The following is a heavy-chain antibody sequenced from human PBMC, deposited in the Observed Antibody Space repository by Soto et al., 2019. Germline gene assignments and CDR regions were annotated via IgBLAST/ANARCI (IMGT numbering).Heavy chain of an antibody. CDR2: ISGSGGST. CDR1: GFIFRSYA. J-gene: IGHJ4*02. D-gene: IGHD4-4*01. CDR3: ARGHMTTVTTWGLGVDY. V-gene: IGHV3-23*01. Sequence: GGSLRLSCAASGFIFRSYAMSWVRQAPGKGLEWVSGISGSGGSTYHADSVKGRLTISRDNSNNTLYLQMNSLRAEDTAVYYCARGHMTTVTTWGLGVDYWGQGTLVTVSS.